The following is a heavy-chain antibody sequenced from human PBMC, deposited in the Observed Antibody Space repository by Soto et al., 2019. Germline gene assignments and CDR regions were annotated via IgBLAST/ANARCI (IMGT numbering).Heavy chain of an antibody. CDR1: GGTFSSYA. J-gene: IGHJ6*02. V-gene: IGHV1-69*06. D-gene: IGHD5-18*01. CDR2: IIPIFGTA. CDR3: ARGSGYSYGYGKDYYYGMDV. Sequence: ASLKVSCKASGGTFSSYAISWVRQAPGQGLEWMGGIIPIFGTANYAQKFQGRVTITADKSTSTAYMELSSLRSEDTAVYYCARGSGYSYGYGKDYYYGMDVWGQGTTVTVSS.